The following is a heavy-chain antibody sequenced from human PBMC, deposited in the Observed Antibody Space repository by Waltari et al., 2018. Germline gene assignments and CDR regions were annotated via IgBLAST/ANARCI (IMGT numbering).Heavy chain of an antibody. CDR3: ARDDVDSSNFGGF. D-gene: IGHD6-13*01. CDR1: GYIFSNYG. V-gene: IGHV1-18*01. CDR2: IYPYNGNT. Sequence: QLVQSGAEVKKPGASVKVSCKASGYIFSNYGIPWVRKAPGQGLGWMGWIYPYNGNTKYEQNLQGRVTMTTDTSTTTAYMEIRSLRSDDTAIYYCARDDVDSSNFGGFWGQGTLVTVSS. J-gene: IGHJ4*02.